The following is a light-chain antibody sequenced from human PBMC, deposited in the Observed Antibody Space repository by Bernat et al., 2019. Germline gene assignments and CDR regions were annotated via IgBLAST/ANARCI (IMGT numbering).Light chain of an antibody. CDR1: SSKIGAGYD. Sequence: QSVLTQPPSVSGAPGQRVTISCTGSSSKIGAGYDVHWYQQLPGTAPKLLIYGNSNRPSGVPDRFAGSKSVTSASLATTGLQAEDEADYSCQSYASSLSGSAVFGTATTVPVL. CDR2: GNS. V-gene: IGLV1-40*01. CDR3: QSYASSLSGSAV. J-gene: IGLJ1*01.